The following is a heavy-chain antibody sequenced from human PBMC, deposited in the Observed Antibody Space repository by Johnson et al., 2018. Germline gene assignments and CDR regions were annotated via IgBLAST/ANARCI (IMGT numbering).Heavy chain of an antibody. CDR2: ISSNGGST. Sequence: EGQLVESGEGLVQPGGSLRLSCAASRFTFSSYAMHWVRQAPGKGLEYVSGISSNGGSTYYADSVKGSFTISRDNSKNTLCLQMGSLRADDMAVYYCAKEGRLLRYFGWAFSFQHWGQGTLVTVSS. J-gene: IGHJ1*01. D-gene: IGHD3-9*01. CDR3: AKEGRLLRYFGWAFSFQH. CDR1: RFTFSSYA. V-gene: IGHV3-64*02.